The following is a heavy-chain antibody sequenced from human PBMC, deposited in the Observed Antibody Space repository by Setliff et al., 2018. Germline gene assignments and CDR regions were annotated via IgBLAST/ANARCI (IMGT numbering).Heavy chain of an antibody. CDR3: ARVYGENDLPDI. CDR2: IYYGGRT. J-gene: IGHJ3*02. D-gene: IGHD4-17*01. V-gene: IGHV4-39*07. Sequence: PSETLSLTCTVSGGSITSHSYYWAWIRQPPGKGLEWTGSIYYGGRTFSHPSLRSRVTVSVDTSKNQFSLKLTSVTAADTAMYYCARVYGENDLPDIWGQGTMVTVSS. CDR1: GGSITSHSYY.